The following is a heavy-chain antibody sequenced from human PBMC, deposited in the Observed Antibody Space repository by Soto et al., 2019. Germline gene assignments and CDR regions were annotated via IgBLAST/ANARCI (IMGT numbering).Heavy chain of an antibody. CDR1: GGTFSSYA. V-gene: IGHV1-69*13. D-gene: IGHD1-26*01. Sequence: ASVKVSCKASGGTFSSYAISWVRQAPGQGLEWMGGIIPIFGTANYAQKFQGRVTITADESTSTAYMELSSLRSEDTAVYYCARAGIVGATGGRQDFDYWGQGTLVTVS. CDR3: ARAGIVGATGGRQDFDY. CDR2: IIPIFGTA. J-gene: IGHJ4*02.